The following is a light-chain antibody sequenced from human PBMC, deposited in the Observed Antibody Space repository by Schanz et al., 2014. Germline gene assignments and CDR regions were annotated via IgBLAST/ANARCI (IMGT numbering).Light chain of an antibody. V-gene: IGKV1-5*01. Sequence: DIQMTQSPSTLSASVGDRVTITCRASQSISSWLAWYQQKPGKAPKVLISDASSLESGVPSRFSGSGSGTVFTLTISSLPPDDFANYYCQQYNSYWAFGQGTKVEIK. CDR1: QSISSW. CDR3: QQYNSYWA. CDR2: DAS. J-gene: IGKJ1*01.